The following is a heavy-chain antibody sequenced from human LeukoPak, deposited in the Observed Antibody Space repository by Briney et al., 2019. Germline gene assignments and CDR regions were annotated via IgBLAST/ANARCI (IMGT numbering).Heavy chain of an antibody. CDR2: IVPIFGTA. J-gene: IGHJ4*02. Sequence: SVKVSCKASGGTFSSYAISWVRQAPGQGLEWMGGIVPIFGTANYAQKFQGRVTVTTDESTSTAYMELSSLRSEDTAVYYCAREVSYYFDYWGQGTLVTVSS. V-gene: IGHV1-69*05. CDR1: GGTFSSYA. CDR3: AREVSYYFDY.